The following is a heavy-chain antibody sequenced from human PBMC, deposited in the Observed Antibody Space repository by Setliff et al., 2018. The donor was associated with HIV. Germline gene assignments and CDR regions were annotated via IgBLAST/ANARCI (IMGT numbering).Heavy chain of an antibody. D-gene: IGHD6-13*01. CDR3: ARGSYRSSWFRFDY. V-gene: IGHV1-18*01. CDR1: GYTFTSYG. Sequence: GASVKVSCKASGYTFTSYGLSWVRQAPGQGLEWMGMINPSGGEPSYAQRFQGRVAMTRDTSTSTAYMELRNLTSDDTALYYCARGSYRSSWFRFDYWGQGTLVTVSS. CDR2: INPSGGEP. J-gene: IGHJ4*01.